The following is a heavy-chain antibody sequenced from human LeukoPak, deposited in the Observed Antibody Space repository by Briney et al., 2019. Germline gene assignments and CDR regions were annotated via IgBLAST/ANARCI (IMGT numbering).Heavy chain of an antibody. Sequence: PGGSLRLSCAASGFTFRKYNIHWVRQAPGKGLEWVAFIQSDGSNKYYADSVKGRFTISRDNSKNTVYLQMNSLRPEDTAVFYCAKASGSYGLDPWGQGTPVTVSS. CDR1: GFTFRKYN. CDR2: IQSDGSNK. D-gene: IGHD3-10*01. V-gene: IGHV3-30*02. J-gene: IGHJ5*02. CDR3: AKASGSYGLDP.